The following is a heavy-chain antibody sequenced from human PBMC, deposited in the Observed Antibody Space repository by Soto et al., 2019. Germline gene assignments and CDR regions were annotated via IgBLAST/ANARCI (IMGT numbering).Heavy chain of an antibody. CDR3: ARVYRTGVIGQYFDN. V-gene: IGHV4-59*01. Sequence: SETLSLTCTVSGDSIRSYYWSWIRQPPGKGLEWIGYIYDSGSTNYNPSLKSRVTISVDTSKSQFSLKLSSVTAADTAVYYCARVYRTGVIGQYFDNWGQGTRVTVSS. D-gene: IGHD3-16*02. CDR1: GDSIRSYY. CDR2: IYDSGST. J-gene: IGHJ4*02.